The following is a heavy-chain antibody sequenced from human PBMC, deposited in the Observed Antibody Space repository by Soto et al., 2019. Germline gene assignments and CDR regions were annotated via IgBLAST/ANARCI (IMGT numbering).Heavy chain of an antibody. CDR1: GFTFSSYG. D-gene: IGHD6-13*01. Sequence: GGSLRLSCAASGFTFSSYGMHWVRQAPGKGLEWVAVIWYDGSNKYYADSVKGRFTISRDNSKNTLYLQMNSLRAEDTAVYYCARDRSRQQLVPEFSYWGQGTLVTVSS. J-gene: IGHJ4*02. CDR3: ARDRSRQQLVPEFSY. V-gene: IGHV3-33*01. CDR2: IWYDGSNK.